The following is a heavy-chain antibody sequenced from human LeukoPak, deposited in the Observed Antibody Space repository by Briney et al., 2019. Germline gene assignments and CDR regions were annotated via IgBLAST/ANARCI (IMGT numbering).Heavy chain of an antibody. J-gene: IGHJ4*02. CDR2: INPSGDST. CDR3: ARELSGSSDFDY. CDR1: GNTFTSYY. Sequence: ASVKVSCKASGNTFTSYYMHWVRQAPGQGLEWMGIINPSGDSTSYAQKFQGRVTMTRDTSTSTVYMELSSLRSDDMAVYYCARELSGSSDFDYWGQGTLVTVSS. D-gene: IGHD1-26*01. V-gene: IGHV1-46*01.